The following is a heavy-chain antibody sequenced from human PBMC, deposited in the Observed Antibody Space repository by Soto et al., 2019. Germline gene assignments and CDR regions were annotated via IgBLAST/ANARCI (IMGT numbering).Heavy chain of an antibody. D-gene: IGHD3-22*01. V-gene: IGHV3-21*01. CDR3: ARYDSSGYYWPYYYDGMDV. CDR1: GFTFSTYS. J-gene: IGHJ6*02. Sequence: EVQLVESGGGLVKPGGSLRLSCAASGFTFSTYSMNWVRQAPGKGLEWVSSISSSSSYIYYADSVKGRFTISRDNAKNSLYLQMNSLRAEDTAVYYCARYDSSGYYWPYYYDGMDVGGQGTTVTVSS. CDR2: ISSSSSYI.